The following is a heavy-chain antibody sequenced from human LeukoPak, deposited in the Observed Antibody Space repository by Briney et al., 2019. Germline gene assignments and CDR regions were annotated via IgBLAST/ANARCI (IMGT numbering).Heavy chain of an antibody. CDR2: IISDGSMT. J-gene: IGHJ4*02. CDR3: VRQGTVGEFDY. V-gene: IGHV3-74*01. Sequence: GGSLRLSCAASGFTLSNHWMHWVRQAPWKGLVWVSRIISDGSMTNYADSVKGRFTISRDNAKNTLYMQMKSLRADDTAVYYCVRQGTVGEFDYWGQGTLVTVSS. CDR1: GFTLSNHW. D-gene: IGHD1-26*01.